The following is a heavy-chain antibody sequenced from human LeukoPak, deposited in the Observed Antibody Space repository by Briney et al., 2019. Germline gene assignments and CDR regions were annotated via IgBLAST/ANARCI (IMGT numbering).Heavy chain of an antibody. D-gene: IGHD2-21*02. CDR1: GGSISSASYY. V-gene: IGHV4-61*02. Sequence: PSQTLSLTCTVSGGSISSASYYWSWIRQPAGKGLEWIGRVYTSGSTNYNPSLESRVTISVDTSKNQFSLKLSSVTAADTAVYYCARATPDFISLFPPHFDYWGQGTLVTVSS. CDR2: VYTSGST. J-gene: IGHJ4*02. CDR3: ARATPDFISLFPPHFDY.